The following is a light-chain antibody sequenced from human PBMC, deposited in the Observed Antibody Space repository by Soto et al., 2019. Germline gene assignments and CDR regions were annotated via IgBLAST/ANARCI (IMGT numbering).Light chain of an antibody. CDR3: TSWTTSTTMI. CDR1: SSDIGAYNF. Sequence: VLTQAASGSGFPGQSSSISCTRTSSDIGAYNFVSWYQQHPGKAPKLMLYDVNIRPSGVSNRFSGSKSGNTASLTISGLQAEDEADYYCTSWTTSTTMIFGGGTKVTVL. CDR2: DVN. V-gene: IGLV2-14*03. J-gene: IGLJ2*01.